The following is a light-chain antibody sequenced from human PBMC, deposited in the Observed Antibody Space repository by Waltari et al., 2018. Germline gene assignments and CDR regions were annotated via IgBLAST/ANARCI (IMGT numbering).Light chain of an antibody. CDR1: SRDIGLYNC. J-gene: IGLJ2*01. V-gene: IGLV2-14*01. Sequence: QSALTQPASVSGSPGQSITISCTGTSRDIGLYNCVSWYQLHPGEAPTLILYGGNSRPSGVSNRFSGSKSGNTASLTISGLQGDDEADYFCASCTDTIPPVVFGGGTKLTVL. CDR2: GGN. CDR3: ASCTDTIPPVV.